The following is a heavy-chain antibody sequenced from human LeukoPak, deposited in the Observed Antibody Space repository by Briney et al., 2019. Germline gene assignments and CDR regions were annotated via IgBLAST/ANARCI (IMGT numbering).Heavy chain of an antibody. J-gene: IGHJ6*01. CDR3: AEYLGFTIFRLINGMDV. CDR1: GGSISSYY. V-gene: IGHV4-4*07. Sequence: PSETLSLTRTVCGGSISSYYWSWIRQPAGKGLEWIGRIYTSGSTYYNPSLKSRVTMSVDTSKNQFSLKLSSGAAGDTVVYYCAEYLGFTIFRLINGMDVWGQGATVTLSS. CDR2: IYTSGST. D-gene: IGHD3-3*01.